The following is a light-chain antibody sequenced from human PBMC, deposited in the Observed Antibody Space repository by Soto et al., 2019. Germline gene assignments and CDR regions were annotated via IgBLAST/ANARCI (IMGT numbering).Light chain of an antibody. Sequence: DIVMTQSPDSLAVSLGERATINCKSSQSVFHTSYNRNYLAWYLQKPGQPPKVLMYWASTRESGVPDRFSGSGSWTDFTLTITRLQTEDVAVYYCQQYYTLPYSVGQGTKLEIK. CDR2: WAS. V-gene: IGKV4-1*01. CDR3: QQYYTLPYS. CDR1: QSVFHTSYNRNY. J-gene: IGKJ2*03.